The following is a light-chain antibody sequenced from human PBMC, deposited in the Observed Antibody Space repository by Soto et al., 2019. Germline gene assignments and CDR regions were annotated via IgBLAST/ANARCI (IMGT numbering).Light chain of an antibody. CDR2: DVS. CDR3: SSYTSSSTPVYV. Sequence: QSVLTQPASVSGSPGQSITISCTGTGSDVGGYNYVSWYQQHPGKAPKLMIYDVSNRPSGVSNRFSGSKSGNTASLTISGLQAEDEADYYCSSYTSSSTPVYVFGTGTKVTVL. J-gene: IGLJ1*01. V-gene: IGLV2-14*01. CDR1: GSDVGGYNY.